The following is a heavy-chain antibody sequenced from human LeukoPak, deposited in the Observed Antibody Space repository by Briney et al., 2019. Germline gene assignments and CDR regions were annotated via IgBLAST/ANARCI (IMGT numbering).Heavy chain of an antibody. J-gene: IGHJ4*02. Sequence: PGGSLRLSCAASGFTFSSYGMHWVRQAPGKGLEWVAFIRYDGSNKYYADSVKGRFTISRDNSKNTLYLQMNSLRAEDTAVYYCAKVFPALLGLYYFDYWGQGTLVTVSS. CDR3: AKVFPALLGLYYFDY. V-gene: IGHV3-30*02. D-gene: IGHD3-16*01. CDR1: GFTFSSYG. CDR2: IRYDGSNK.